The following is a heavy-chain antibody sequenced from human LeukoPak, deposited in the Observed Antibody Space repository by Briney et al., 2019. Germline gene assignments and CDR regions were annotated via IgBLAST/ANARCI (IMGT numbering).Heavy chain of an antibody. CDR1: GYIFTGYY. V-gene: IGHV1-2*02. D-gene: IGHD2-2*01. Sequence: ASVKVSCKASGYIFTGYYMDWVRQAPAQGLEWMGRINPNSGGTNYAPKFQARVTMTRDTSISTAYMELSRLRSDHTAVYYCARGLLGYCSSTSCPSWFDPWGQGTLVTVPS. J-gene: IGHJ5*02. CDR3: ARGLLGYCSSTSCPSWFDP. CDR2: INPNSGGT.